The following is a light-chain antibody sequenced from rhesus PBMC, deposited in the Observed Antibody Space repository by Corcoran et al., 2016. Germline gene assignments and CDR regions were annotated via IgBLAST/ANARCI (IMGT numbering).Light chain of an antibody. CDR3: LQHNSYPFP. J-gene: IGKJ3*01. Sequence: DIQMTQSPSSLSASVGDTVTITCRASQGINSYLNWFQQKPGKAPKLLIYDASSLESGVPSRFSGSGSWTDFTLTISSLQPEDFATYYCLQHNSYPFPFGPGTKLGIK. CDR1: QGINSY. CDR2: DAS. V-gene: IGKV1-28*02.